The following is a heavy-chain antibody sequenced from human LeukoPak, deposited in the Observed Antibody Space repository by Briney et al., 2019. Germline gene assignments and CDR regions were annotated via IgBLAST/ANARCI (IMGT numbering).Heavy chain of an antibody. J-gene: IGHJ6*02. V-gene: IGHV3-66*01. CDR3: ARDPGSINGMDV. CDR2: IYTGGTT. Sequence: GRSLRLSCAASGFTFSSYGMHWVRQAPGKGLEWVAVIYTGGTTYYADSVKGRFTISRDTSENTLYLQMNSLRAEDTALYYCARDPGSINGMDVWGQGTTVTVSS. CDR1: GFTFSSYG. D-gene: IGHD2/OR15-2a*01.